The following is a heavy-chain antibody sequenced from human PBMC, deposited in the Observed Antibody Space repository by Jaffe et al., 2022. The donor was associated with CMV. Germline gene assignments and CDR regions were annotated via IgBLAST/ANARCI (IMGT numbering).Heavy chain of an antibody. J-gene: IGHJ4*02. D-gene: IGHD6-6*01. CDR3: AKQFGYSISSGEVGGYFDN. V-gene: IGHV3-9*01. CDR2: ISWNSGRI. Sequence: EVQLVESGGGLVQPGRSLRLSCVASGFTFDDYAMHWVRQAPGKGLEWVSSISWNSGRIGYGDSVKGRFTISRDNAKNSLYLQMTSLRPEDTAFYYCAKQFGYSISSGEVGGYFDNWGQGTPVTVSS. CDR1: GFTFDDYA.